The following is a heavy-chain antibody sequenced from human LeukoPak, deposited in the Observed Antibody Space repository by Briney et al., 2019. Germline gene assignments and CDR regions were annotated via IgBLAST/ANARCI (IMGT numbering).Heavy chain of an antibody. Sequence: GGSLRPSCTASGFTVNSNYMSWVRQAPGKGLEWVGRIKSSGDGGTTDYTAPVKGRFTISRDDSRNTVFLQMNTLKTEDTAVYYCTTDGGYWGQGTLVTVSS. CDR3: TTDGGY. CDR2: IKSSGDGGTT. J-gene: IGHJ4*02. D-gene: IGHD2-15*01. CDR1: GFTVNSNY. V-gene: IGHV3-15*01.